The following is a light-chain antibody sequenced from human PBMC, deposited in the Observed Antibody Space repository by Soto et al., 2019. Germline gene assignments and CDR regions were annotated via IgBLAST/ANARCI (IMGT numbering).Light chain of an antibody. J-gene: IGKJ4*01. CDR1: QTVNNN. CDR3: QQYNNWPLT. V-gene: IGKV3-15*01. CDR2: GAS. Sequence: EIVMTQSPATLSVSPRERATLSCRASQTVNNNLAWYQQKPGQAPRLLIYGASARATGIPARFSGSWSGTEFTLSINSLQSEDFAVYYCQQYNNWPLTFGGGTKVEIK.